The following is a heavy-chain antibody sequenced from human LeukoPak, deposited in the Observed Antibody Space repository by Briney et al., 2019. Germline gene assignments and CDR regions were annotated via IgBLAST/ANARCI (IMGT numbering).Heavy chain of an antibody. CDR2: ITSSSSYI. CDR1: GLTFSSYS. J-gene: IGHJ6*03. CDR3: ARDPYSGSYGDYYYYYMDV. Sequence: PGGSLRLSCAASGLTFSSYSMNWVRQAPGKGLEWLSSITSSSSYIYYADSVKGRFTISRDNAKNSLYLQMNSLRDEDTAVYYCARDPYSGSYGDYYYYYMDVWGKGTTVTISS. V-gene: IGHV3-21*01. D-gene: IGHD1-26*01.